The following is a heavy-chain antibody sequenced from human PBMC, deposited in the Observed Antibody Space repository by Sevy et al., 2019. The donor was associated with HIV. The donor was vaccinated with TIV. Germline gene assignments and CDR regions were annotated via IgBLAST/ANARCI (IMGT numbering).Heavy chain of an antibody. Sequence: GGSLRLSCAASGFIFSSYAMSCVRQAPGKGLEWVSGISGSGGSTYDADSVKGRFTISRDNSKNTLYLQMNSLRAEDTAVYYCAKVGYCSSTSCYTIYYGMDVWGQGTTVTVSS. V-gene: IGHV3-23*01. CDR1: GFIFSSYA. CDR2: ISGSGGST. J-gene: IGHJ6*02. D-gene: IGHD2-2*02. CDR3: AKVGYCSSTSCYTIYYGMDV.